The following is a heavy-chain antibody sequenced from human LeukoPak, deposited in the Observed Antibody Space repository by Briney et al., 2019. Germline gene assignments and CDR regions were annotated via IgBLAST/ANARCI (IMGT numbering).Heavy chain of an antibody. D-gene: IGHD4-23*01. J-gene: IGHJ4*02. CDR2: IYSGGTA. Sequence: PGGSLRLSCAVSGFTVSGNYMSWVRHAPGKGLEWVSLIYSGGTAYYADSVKGRFTISRDNSKNTLYLQMNSLRAEDTAVYYCARRAGGYSHPYDYWGQGILVTVSS. V-gene: IGHV3-53*01. CDR1: GFTVSGNY. CDR3: ARRAGGYSHPYDY.